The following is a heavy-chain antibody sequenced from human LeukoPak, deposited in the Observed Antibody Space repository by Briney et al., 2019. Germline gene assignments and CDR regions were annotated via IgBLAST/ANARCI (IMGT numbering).Heavy chain of an antibody. Sequence: GGSLRLSCAASGFIFRNHWMSWVRQVPGRGLEWVAHIKQGGNEKHYVDSVEGRFTLSRDDSRNSLYLQMNSLRVDDSAVYYCARGPNYGDRVDYFDYWGQGTLVTVSS. CDR2: IKQGGNEK. V-gene: IGHV3-7*01. J-gene: IGHJ4*02. CDR3: ARGPNYGDRVDYFDY. D-gene: IGHD4-17*01. CDR1: GFIFRNHW.